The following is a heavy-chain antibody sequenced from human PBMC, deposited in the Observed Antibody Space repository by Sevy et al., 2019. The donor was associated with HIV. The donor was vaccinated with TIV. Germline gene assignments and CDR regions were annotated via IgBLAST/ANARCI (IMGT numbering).Heavy chain of an antibody. J-gene: IGHJ6*02. CDR1: GGSFSGYY. V-gene: IGHV4-34*01. CDR2: INQSYGT. D-gene: IGHD3-9*01. CDR3: ARGWGDNLSGPIYFYYGMDV. Sequence: SETLSLTCVVSGGSFSGYYWNWVRQSPGKGLEWIGEINQSYGTNYNPSLETRVTISLDTSENQLSLKLRSVTVADTAVYYWARGWGDNLSGPIYFYYGMDVWGQGTTVTVSS.